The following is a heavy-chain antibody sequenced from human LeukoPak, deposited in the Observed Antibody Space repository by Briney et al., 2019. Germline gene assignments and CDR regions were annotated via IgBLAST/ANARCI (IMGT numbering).Heavy chain of an antibody. Sequence: TGGSLRLSYGVSGFTFNSYSMHWVRQAPGKGLEGGASIIGSWSEMFCADSLKCRFTISRDNSENSLYLQMNSLRVEDTDVYYCAKVKSDIVGAMFFAFDVWGQGTMVSVSS. D-gene: IGHD1-26*01. V-gene: IGHV3-21*06. CDR3: AKVKSDIVGAMFFAFDV. CDR1: GFTFNSYS. J-gene: IGHJ3*01. CDR2: IIGSWSEM.